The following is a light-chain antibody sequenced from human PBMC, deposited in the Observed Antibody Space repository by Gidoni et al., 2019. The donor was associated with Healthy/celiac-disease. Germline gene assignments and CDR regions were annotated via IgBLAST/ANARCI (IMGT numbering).Light chain of an antibody. V-gene: IGKV3-15*01. CDR1: QSVRTN. CDR3: QQYNNWPLT. J-gene: IGKJ4*01. CDR2: GAS. Sequence: EIVMTQSPATLSVSLGERATLSCRASQSVRTNLAWYQQKPGQAPRLLIYGASTRATGIPARFSGSGSGTEFTLTISSLQSEDFTVYYCQQYNNWPLTFGGGTKVEIK.